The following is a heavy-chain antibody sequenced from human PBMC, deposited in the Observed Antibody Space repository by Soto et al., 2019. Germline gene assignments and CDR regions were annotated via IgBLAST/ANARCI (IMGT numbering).Heavy chain of an antibody. CDR1: GGTFSSYT. D-gene: IGHD3-10*01. J-gene: IGHJ4*02. V-gene: IGHV1-69*08. Sequence: QVQLVQSGAEVKKPGSSMKVSCKASGGTFSSYTISWVRQAPGQGLEWMGRIIPILGIANYAQKFQGRVTITADKSTSTAYMELSSLRSEDTAVYYCAREEYYYGSGAFFDYWGQGTLATVSS. CDR3: AREEYYYGSGAFFDY. CDR2: IIPILGIA.